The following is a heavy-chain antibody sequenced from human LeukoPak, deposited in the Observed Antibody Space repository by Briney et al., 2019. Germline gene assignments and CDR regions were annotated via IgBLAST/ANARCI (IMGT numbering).Heavy chain of an antibody. Sequence: GGSLRLSCAASGFTFSSYGMSWVRQAPGKGLEWVSAISGSGGSTYYADSVRGRFTISRDNSRSMVWLQMNSLTAEDTAMYYCGRDLNWGAFDIRGLGTLVTVSS. CDR1: GFTFSSYG. CDR3: GRDLNWGAFDI. CDR2: ISGSGGST. J-gene: IGHJ3*02. V-gene: IGHV3-23*01. D-gene: IGHD7-27*01.